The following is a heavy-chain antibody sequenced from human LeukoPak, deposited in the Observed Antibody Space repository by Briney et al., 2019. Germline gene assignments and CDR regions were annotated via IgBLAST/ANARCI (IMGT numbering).Heavy chain of an antibody. V-gene: IGHV4-39*01. CDR1: GGSISSTTSY. D-gene: IGHD2-2*03. CDR3: ARHGSTDYFDY. Sequence: SESLSLTCAVSGGSISSTTSYWGWIRQPPGKGLEWIGRIYYSGSTFYNPSLKSRVTISVDTSKNQLSLRLSSVTAADTAVYYCARHGSTDYFDYWGQGTLVTVSS. CDR2: IYYSGST. J-gene: IGHJ4*02.